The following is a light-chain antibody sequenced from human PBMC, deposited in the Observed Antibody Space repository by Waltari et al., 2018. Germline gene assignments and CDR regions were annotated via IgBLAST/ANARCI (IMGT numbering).Light chain of an antibody. CDR1: QSVRSN. Sequence: EIVLTQSPGTLSLSPGERATLSCRASQSVRSNLAWYQQKPGQAPRLLIHDASSRATGFPARFSGSGSGTEFTLTISSLQSEDFAVYYCLQYNNWPQTFGQGTKVEIK. CDR2: DAS. V-gene: IGKV3-15*01. CDR3: LQYNNWPQT. J-gene: IGKJ1*01.